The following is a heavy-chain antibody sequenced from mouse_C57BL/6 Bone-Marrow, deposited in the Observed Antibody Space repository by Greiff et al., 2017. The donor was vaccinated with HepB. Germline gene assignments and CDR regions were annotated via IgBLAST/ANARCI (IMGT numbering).Heavy chain of an antibody. CDR1: GYTFTDYY. CDR3: VYGSSYPYWYFDV. CDR2: IYPGSGNT. D-gene: IGHD1-1*01. V-gene: IGHV1-76*01. J-gene: IGHJ1*03. Sequence: VQLQQSGAELVRPGASVKLSRKASGYTFTDYYINWVKQRPGQGLEWIARIYPGSGNTYYNEKFKGKATLTAEKSSSTAYMQLSSLTSEDSAVYLCVYGSSYPYWYFDVWGTGTTVTVSS.